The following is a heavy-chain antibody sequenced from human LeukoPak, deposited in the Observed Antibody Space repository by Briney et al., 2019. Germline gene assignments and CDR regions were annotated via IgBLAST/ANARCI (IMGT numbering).Heavy chain of an antibody. D-gene: IGHD6-13*01. CDR1: GFTVSNNY. CDR3: ARSFPLYSSSGAGNWFDP. J-gene: IGHJ5*02. Sequence: PGGSLRLSCAASGFTVSNNYMSWVRQAPGRGLEWVSVIYSGGTIYYADSVKGRFIISRDNSKNTLFLQMNSLRADDTAVYYCARSFPLYSSSGAGNWFDPWGQGTLVTVSS. V-gene: IGHV3-53*01. CDR2: IYSGGTI.